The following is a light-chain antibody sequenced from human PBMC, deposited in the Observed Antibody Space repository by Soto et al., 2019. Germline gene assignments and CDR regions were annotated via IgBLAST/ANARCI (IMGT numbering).Light chain of an antibody. CDR3: CSFAGSYSYV. Sequence: LTQPSSVSASPGQSGTISCTGTISDVGRYDYVSWYQQHPGKAPKLIVYDVTERPSGVPDRFSGSKSGNTASLTISGLQAEDEADYSCCSFAGSYSYVFGTGTKVTVL. CDR1: ISDVGRYDY. CDR2: DVT. V-gene: IGLV2-11*01. J-gene: IGLJ1*01.